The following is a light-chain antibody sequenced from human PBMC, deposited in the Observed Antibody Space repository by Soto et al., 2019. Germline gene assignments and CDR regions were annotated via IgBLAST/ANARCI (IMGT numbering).Light chain of an antibody. J-gene: IGKJ1*01. CDR2: GAS. CDR3: QQYNNWPPSRT. V-gene: IGKV3D-15*01. CDR1: QSVCTN. Sequence: EIVMTQSPATLSVSPGARATLSCRASQSVCTNLAWYQQKPGQAPRLLIYGASTRATGIPARFSGSGSGTEFTLTISSLQSEEFAVYYCQQYNNWPPSRTFGQGTKVEIK.